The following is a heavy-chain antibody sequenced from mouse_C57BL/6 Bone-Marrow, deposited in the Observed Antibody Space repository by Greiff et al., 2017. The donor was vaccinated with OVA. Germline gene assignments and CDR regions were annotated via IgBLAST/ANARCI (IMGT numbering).Heavy chain of an antibody. Sequence: VQLQQPGAELVRPGSSVKLSCKASGYTFTSYWMHWVKQRPIQGLEWIGNIDPSDSETHYNQKFKDKATLTVDKSSSTAYMQLSSLTSEDSAVYYCASGGFDGYFAWFAYWGQGTLVTVSA. CDR2: IDPSDSET. CDR3: ASGGFDGYFAWFAY. J-gene: IGHJ3*01. V-gene: IGHV1-52*01. CDR1: GYTFTSYW. D-gene: IGHD2-3*01.